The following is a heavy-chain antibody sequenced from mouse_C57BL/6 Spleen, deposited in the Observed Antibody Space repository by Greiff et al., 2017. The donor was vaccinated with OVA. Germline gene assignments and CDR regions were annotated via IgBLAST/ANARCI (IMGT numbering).Heavy chain of an antibody. V-gene: IGHV1-64*01. CDR3: ARSGATVGPYYAMDY. D-gene: IGHD1-1*01. CDR2: IHPNSGST. Sequence: VQLQQPGAELVKPGASVKLSCKASGYTFTSYWMHWVKQRPGQGLEWIGMIHPNSGSTNYNEKFKSKATLTVDKSSSTAYMQLSSLTSEDAAVYYCARSGATVGPYYAMDYWGQGTSVTVSS. J-gene: IGHJ4*01. CDR1: GYTFTSYW.